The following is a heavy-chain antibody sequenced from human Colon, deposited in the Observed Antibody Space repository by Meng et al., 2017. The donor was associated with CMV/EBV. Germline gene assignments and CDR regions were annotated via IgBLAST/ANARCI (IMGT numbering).Heavy chain of an antibody. Sequence: GGSLRLSCAASGFTFSSYTMNWVRQAPGKGLEWVSSIGSSSSYKYYADSVKGRFTISRDNAKNSLYLQMNCLRAEDTAVYYCARDVSRSAAIYWGQGTLVTVSS. CDR2: IGSSSSYK. J-gene: IGHJ4*02. CDR1: GFTFSSYT. CDR3: ARDVSRSAAIY. D-gene: IGHD2-2*01. V-gene: IGHV3-21*01.